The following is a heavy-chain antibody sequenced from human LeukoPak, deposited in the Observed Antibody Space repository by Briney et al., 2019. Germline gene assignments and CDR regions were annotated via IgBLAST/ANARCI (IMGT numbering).Heavy chain of an antibody. V-gene: IGHV1-2*06. CDR1: GYTFTAHY. J-gene: IGHJ3*02. CDR3: ARDLSGISSATDAFDM. D-gene: IGHD1-14*01. Sequence: ASVKVSCRASGYTFTAHYIHWVRPAPGQGLEWMGRINPNSGGTDSAQKFQGRVTMTRDTSMNTAYMELSRLKSDDTAVYYCARDLSGISSATDAFDMWGQGTMVTVSS. CDR2: INPNSGGT.